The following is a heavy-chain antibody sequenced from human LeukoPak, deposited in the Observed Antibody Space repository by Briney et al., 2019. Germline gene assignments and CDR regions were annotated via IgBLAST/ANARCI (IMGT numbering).Heavy chain of an antibody. Sequence: SETLSLTCTVSGVSLGSSCWTWIRQPPGKGLEWIGYIYYSGSPNYNPSLNSRVTISLDTSRNQFSLKLSSVTAADTAVYYCARDGAVDILAGYGAFDMWGQGTMVTVSS. CDR1: GVSLGSSC. D-gene: IGHD3-9*01. J-gene: IGHJ3*02. CDR3: ARDGAVDILAGYGAFDM. V-gene: IGHV4-59*01. CDR2: IYYSGSP.